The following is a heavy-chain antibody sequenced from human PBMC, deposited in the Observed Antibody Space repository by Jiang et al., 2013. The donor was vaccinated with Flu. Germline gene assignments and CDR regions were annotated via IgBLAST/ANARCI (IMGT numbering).Heavy chain of an antibody. J-gene: IGHJ6*02. CDR3: AKDIINGGAPAAGAYYYYYGMDV. CDR1: GFTFDDYT. D-gene: IGHD6-13*01. V-gene: IGHV3-43*01. Sequence: QLLESGGVVVQPGGPVRLSCAASGFTFDDYTMHWVRQAPGKGLEWVSLISWDGGSTYYADSVKGRFTISRDNSKNSLYLQMNSLRTEDTALYYCAKDIINGGAPAAGAYYYYYGMDVWGQGTTVTVSS. CDR2: ISWDGGST.